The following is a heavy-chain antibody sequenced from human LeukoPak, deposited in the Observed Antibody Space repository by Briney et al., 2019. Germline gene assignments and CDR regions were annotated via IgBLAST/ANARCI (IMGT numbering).Heavy chain of an antibody. J-gene: IGHJ6*03. D-gene: IGHD3-3*01. CDR2: IYYSGST. V-gene: IGHV4-39*07. CDR3: ARDTFYYDFWSGYSNYYYYYMDV. CDR1: GGSISSSSYY. Sequence: KPSETLSLTCTVSGGSISSSSYYWGWIRQPPGKGLEWIGSIYYSGSTYYNPSLKSRVTISVDTSKNQFSLKLSSVTAADTAVYYCARDTFYYDFWSGYSNYYYYYMDVWGKGTTVTVSS.